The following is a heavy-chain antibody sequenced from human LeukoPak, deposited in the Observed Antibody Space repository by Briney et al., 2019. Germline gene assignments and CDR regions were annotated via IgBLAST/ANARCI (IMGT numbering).Heavy chain of an antibody. Sequence: PSETLSLTCTVSGGSISSYYWSWIRQPPGKGLEWIGYIYYSGSTNYNPSLKNRVTISVHTSKKQFSLRLSSVTAADTAVYYCARSIVVAGIVSDYYYYAMDVWGQGTTVTVSS. V-gene: IGHV4-59*08. CDR1: GGSISSYY. J-gene: IGHJ6*02. CDR2: IYYSGST. CDR3: ARSIVVAGIVSDYYYYAMDV. D-gene: IGHD6-19*01.